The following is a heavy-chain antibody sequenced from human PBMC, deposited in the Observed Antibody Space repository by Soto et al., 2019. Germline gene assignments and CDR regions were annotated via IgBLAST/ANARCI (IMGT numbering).Heavy chain of an antibody. V-gene: IGHV3-33*01. D-gene: IGHD4-17*01. CDR2: IWYDGSNK. J-gene: IGHJ4*02. CDR3: AREGVSGDYTLLDY. CDR1: GFTFSSYG. Sequence: QVQLVESGGGVVQPGRSLRLSCAASGFTFSSYGMHWVRQAPGKGLEWVAVIWYDGSNKYYADSVKGRLTISRDNSKNTLYLQMNSLRAEDTAVYYCAREGVSGDYTLLDYWGQGTLVTVSS.